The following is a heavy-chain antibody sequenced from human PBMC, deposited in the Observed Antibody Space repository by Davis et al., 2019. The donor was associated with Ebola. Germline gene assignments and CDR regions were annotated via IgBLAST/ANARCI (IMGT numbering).Heavy chain of an antibody. D-gene: IGHD6-19*01. J-gene: IGHJ5*02. CDR1: GFTFNSYW. CDR2: IKHDGSEK. CDR3: AKDIGIAVAHNWFDP. V-gene: IGHV3-7*03. Sequence: PGGSLRLSCAASGFTFNSYWMSWVRQAPGKGLEWVANIKHDGSEKYYVDSVKGRFTISRDNAKNSLYLQMNSLRAEDTALYYCAKDIGIAVAHNWFDPWGQGTLVTVSS.